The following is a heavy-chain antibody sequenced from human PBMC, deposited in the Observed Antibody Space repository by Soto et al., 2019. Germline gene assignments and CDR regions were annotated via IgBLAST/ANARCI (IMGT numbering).Heavy chain of an antibody. CDR2: IYYGGNT. D-gene: IGHD6-19*01. Sequence: SETLCLTCTVSGGSMSSYYWSWIRQPPGKGLEWIGYIYYGGNTNYNPSLKSRVTISLDTSKNQFSLKLSSVTAADTAVYYCARDRYTTGRYYFDPWGQGNLVIV. CDR3: ARDRYTTGRYYFDP. V-gene: IGHV4-59*01. CDR1: GGSMSSYY. J-gene: IGHJ5*02.